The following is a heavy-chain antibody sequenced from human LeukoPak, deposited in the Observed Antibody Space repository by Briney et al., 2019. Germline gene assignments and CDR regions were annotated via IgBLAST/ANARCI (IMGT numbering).Heavy chain of an antibody. J-gene: IGHJ3*02. D-gene: IGHD1-26*01. CDR3: AEDQGGSYLGYAFDI. V-gene: IGHV3-23*01. CDR1: GFTFSTYA. CDR2: ISGSGGST. Sequence: GGSLRLSCAASGFTFSTYAMSWVRQAPGKGLEWVSVISGSGGSTYYADSVKGRFTISRDNSKNTLYLQMNSLRAEDTAVYYCAEDQGGSYLGYAFDIWGQGTMVTVSS.